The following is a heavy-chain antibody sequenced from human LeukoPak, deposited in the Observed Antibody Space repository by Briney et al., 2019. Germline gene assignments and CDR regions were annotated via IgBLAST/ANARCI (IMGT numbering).Heavy chain of an antibody. CDR1: GFTVGTNS. CDR3: ARDIGYSTFAD. D-gene: IGHD4-11*01. Sequence: TGGSLRLSCAASGFTVGTNSMSWVRQSPGKGLEWVSVIYRGGSTYYADSVNGRFTISRDNPRNSLFLQMKSLRVEDTALYFCARDIGYSTFADWGQGTLVTVSS. V-gene: IGHV3-53*01. J-gene: IGHJ4*02. CDR2: IYRGGST.